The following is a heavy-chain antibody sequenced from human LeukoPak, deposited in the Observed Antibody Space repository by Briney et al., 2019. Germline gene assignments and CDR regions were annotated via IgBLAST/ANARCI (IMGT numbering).Heavy chain of an antibody. CDR2: ISSSASTI. CDR1: GFIFSSYE. Sequence: PGGSLRLSCAASGFIFSSYEMNWVRQAPGKGLEWVSYISSSASTIHHADSVKGRFTVSRDNAKNSLYLQMNSLRAEDTAVYYCARDPTYYYGSGTYSHYYGMDVWGQGTTVTVSS. J-gene: IGHJ6*02. V-gene: IGHV3-48*03. D-gene: IGHD3-10*01. CDR3: ARDPTYYYGSGTYSHYYGMDV.